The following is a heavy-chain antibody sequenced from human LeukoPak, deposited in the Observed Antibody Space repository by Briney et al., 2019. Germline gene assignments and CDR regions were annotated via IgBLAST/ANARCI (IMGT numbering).Heavy chain of an antibody. V-gene: IGHV3-21*01. CDR3: ARDPPYYDFWSDDAYYFDY. D-gene: IGHD3-3*01. Sequence: GGSLRLSCAASGFSLNSYSMNWVRQAPGKGLEWVSSISTNGHIYYADSVKGRFTISRDNAKNSLYLQMNSLRAEDTAVYYCARDPPYYDFWSDDAYYFDYWGQGTLVTVSS. CDR2: ISTNGHI. J-gene: IGHJ4*02. CDR1: GFSLNSYS.